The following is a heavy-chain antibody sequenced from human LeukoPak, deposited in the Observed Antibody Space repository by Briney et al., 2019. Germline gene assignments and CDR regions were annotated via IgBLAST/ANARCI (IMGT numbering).Heavy chain of an antibody. Sequence: SVKVSCKASGGTFSSYAISWVRQAPGQGLEWMGGIIPIFGTANYAQKFQGRVTITADKSTSTAYMELSSLRSEDTAVYYCARAVPYYDFWSGYYPYYHYMDVWGKGTTVTVSS. CDR3: ARAVPYYDFWSGYYPYYHYMDV. V-gene: IGHV1-69*06. CDR2: IIPIFGTA. CDR1: GGTFSSYA. D-gene: IGHD3-3*01. J-gene: IGHJ6*03.